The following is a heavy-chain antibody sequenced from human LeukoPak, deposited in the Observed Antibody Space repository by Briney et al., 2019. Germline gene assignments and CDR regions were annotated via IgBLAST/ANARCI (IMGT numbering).Heavy chain of an antibody. CDR1: GFTFSSYW. D-gene: IGHD6-13*01. CDR3: AKAASSSWPSYYYGMDV. Sequence: GGSLRLSCAASGFTFSSYWMHWVRQAPGKGLVWVSRINSDGSATTYAGSVKGRFTISRDNAKNTLYLQMSSLRVDDTAVYYCAKAASSSWPSYYYGMDVWGQGTTVTVSS. CDR2: INSDGSAT. J-gene: IGHJ6*02. V-gene: IGHV3-74*01.